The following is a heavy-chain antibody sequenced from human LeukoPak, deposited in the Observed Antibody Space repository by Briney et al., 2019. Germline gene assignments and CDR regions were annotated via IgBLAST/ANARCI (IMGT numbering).Heavy chain of an antibody. Sequence: PSETLSLTCSVSGDSISYFYWSWIRQPPGKGLEWIGYIYYSGSTNYNPSLKSRVTISVDTSKNQFSLKLSSVTAADTAVYYCARLGRWLQSGDFDYWGQGTLVTVSS. CDR1: GDSISYFY. J-gene: IGHJ4*02. D-gene: IGHD5-24*01. CDR2: IYYSGST. V-gene: IGHV4-59*01. CDR3: ARLGRWLQSGDFDY.